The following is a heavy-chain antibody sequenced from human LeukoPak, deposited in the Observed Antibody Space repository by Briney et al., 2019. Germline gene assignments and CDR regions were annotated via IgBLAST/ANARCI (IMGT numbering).Heavy chain of an antibody. CDR1: GFSFSRYA. D-gene: IGHD5-12*01. CDR3: AKEGRPNSGGGFFDY. Sequence: GGSLRLSCADSGFSFSRYAMGWVRQAPGKGLEWVSTVNESGGRAYYADSVKGRFTMSRDNSRSTLYLQMNSLRAEDTAVYYCAKEGRPNSGGGFFDYWGQGTRVTVSS. V-gene: IGHV3-23*01. CDR2: VNESGGRA. J-gene: IGHJ4*02.